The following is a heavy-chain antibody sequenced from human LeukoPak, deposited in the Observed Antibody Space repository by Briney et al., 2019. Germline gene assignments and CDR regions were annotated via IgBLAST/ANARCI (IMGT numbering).Heavy chain of an antibody. D-gene: IGHD6-19*01. Sequence: GASVKVSCKASGGTFSSYAISWVRQAPGHGLEWMGGIIPIFGTANYAQKFQGRVTITADESTSTAYMELSSLRSDDTAVYYCASGGIAVAASYYYYGMDVWGKGTTVTVSS. CDR1: GGTFSSYA. V-gene: IGHV1-69*01. CDR2: IIPIFGTA. CDR3: ASGGIAVAASYYYYGMDV. J-gene: IGHJ6*04.